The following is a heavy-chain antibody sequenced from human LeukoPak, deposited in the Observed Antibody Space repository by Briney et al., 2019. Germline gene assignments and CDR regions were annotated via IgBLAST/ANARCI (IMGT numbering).Heavy chain of an antibody. D-gene: IGHD1-7*01. CDR3: ARQVTGTTKYFDY. CDR2: ISSSSSYI. CDR1: GFTFSSYA. Sequence: GGSLRLSCVASGFTFSSYAMSWVRQAPGKGLEWVSSISSSSSYIYYADSVKGRFTISRDNAKNSLYLQMNSLRAEDTAVYYCARQVTGTTKYFDYWGQGTLVTVSS. V-gene: IGHV3-21*01. J-gene: IGHJ4*02.